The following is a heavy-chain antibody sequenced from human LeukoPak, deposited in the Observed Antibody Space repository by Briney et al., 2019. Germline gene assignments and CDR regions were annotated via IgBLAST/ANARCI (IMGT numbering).Heavy chain of an antibody. CDR2: ISSSSSYI. D-gene: IGHD5-24*01. CDR1: GFTFSSYS. Sequence: GGSLRLSCAASGFTFSSYSMNWVRQAPGEGLEWVSSISSSSSYIYYADSVKGRFTISRDNAKNSLYLQMNSLRAEDTAVYYCAGMATSTHPFDYWGQGTLVTVSS. CDR3: AGMATSTHPFDY. J-gene: IGHJ4*02. V-gene: IGHV3-21*01.